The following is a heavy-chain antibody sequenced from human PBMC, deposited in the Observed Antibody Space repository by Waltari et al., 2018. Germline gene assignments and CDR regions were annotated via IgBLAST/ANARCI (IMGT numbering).Heavy chain of an antibody. CDR2: IYYSGST. CDR3: ARGLIPGKNAFDI. D-gene: IGHD2-2*02. CDR1: GGSISSYY. V-gene: IGHV4-59*01. J-gene: IGHJ3*02. Sequence: QVQLQESGPGLVKPSETLSLTCTVSGGSISSYYWSWIRQPPGKGLEWIGYIYYSGSTNYNPSLKSRVTISVDTSKNQFSLKLSSVTAADTAVYYCARGLIPGKNAFDIWGQGTMVTVSS.